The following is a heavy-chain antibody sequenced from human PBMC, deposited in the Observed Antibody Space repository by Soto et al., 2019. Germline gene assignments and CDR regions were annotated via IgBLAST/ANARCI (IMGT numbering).Heavy chain of an antibody. CDR2: ISTNSRTI. J-gene: IGHJ4*02. CDR3: ARDFAWAFDY. CDR1: GFTFSSYS. D-gene: IGHD1-26*01. V-gene: IGHV3-48*02. Sequence: QLVESGGGLVKPGGSLRLSCVASGFTFSSYSMNWVRQAPGKGLEWVSYISTNSRTIHYADSVKGRFTISRDNAKNSLYLQMNSLRDEDTAVYYCARDFAWAFDYWGQGTLLTVSP.